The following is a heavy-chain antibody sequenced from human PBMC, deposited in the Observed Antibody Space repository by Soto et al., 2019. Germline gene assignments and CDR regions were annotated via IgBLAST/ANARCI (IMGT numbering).Heavy chain of an antibody. CDR2: IIPIFGTA. D-gene: IGHD1-1*01. CDR1: GSTFSSYA. CDR3: AGSRWAETATDYSYYCGMDV. Sequence: QVQLVQSGADVKKPGSSVKVSCKASGSTFSSYAISWVRQAPGQGLEWMGGIIPIFGTANYAQNFQVRVTLTEAEYTSPAYMELSSLRSEDTAVYYCAGSRWAETATDYSYYCGMDVWGQGTTVTVSS. J-gene: IGHJ6*02. V-gene: IGHV1-69*12.